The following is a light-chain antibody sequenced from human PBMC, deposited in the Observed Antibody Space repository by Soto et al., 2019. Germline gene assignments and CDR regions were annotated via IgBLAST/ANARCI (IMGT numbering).Light chain of an antibody. CDR2: DAS. CDR3: QQYNNWLWT. Sequence: EIVMTQSPATLSVSPGERATLSGRAIQSVSRNVAWYQQKPGQAPRLLIHDASTRATGISVRFSGSGSGTEFTLTISSLQSEDFAVYYCQQYNNWLWTFGQGTKVEIK. V-gene: IGKV3-15*01. J-gene: IGKJ1*01. CDR1: QSVSRN.